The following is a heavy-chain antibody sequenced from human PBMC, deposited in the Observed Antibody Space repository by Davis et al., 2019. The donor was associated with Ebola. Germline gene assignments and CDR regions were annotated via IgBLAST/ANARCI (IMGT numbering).Heavy chain of an antibody. CDR2: ISHDGSKK. V-gene: IGHV3-30*04. D-gene: IGHD2-2*01. J-gene: IGHJ4*02. CDR3: ARPFRDQLHEPR. CDR1: GFTFSSSA. Sequence: PGGSLRLSCAASGFTFSSSAIHWVRQAPGKGLEWVAVISHDGSKKNYADSVKGRFTISRDNSKNTLYLQMNSLRVEDTAVYYCARPFRDQLHEPRWGQGTLVTVSS.